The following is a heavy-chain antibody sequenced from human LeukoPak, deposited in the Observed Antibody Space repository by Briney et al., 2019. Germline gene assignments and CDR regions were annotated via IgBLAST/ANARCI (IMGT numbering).Heavy chain of an antibody. CDR1: GFTFSSYA. CDR2: ISGSGGST. V-gene: IGHV3-23*01. CDR3: AKDQHYYDSSGYYLPYFDY. D-gene: IGHD3-22*01. Sequence: GGSLRLSCAASGFTFSSYAMSWVRQAPGKGLEWVSAISGSGGSTYYADSVKGRFTISRDNSKNTLYLQMNSLRAEDTAVYYCAKDQHYYDSSGYYLPYFDYWGQGTLVTVSS. J-gene: IGHJ4*02.